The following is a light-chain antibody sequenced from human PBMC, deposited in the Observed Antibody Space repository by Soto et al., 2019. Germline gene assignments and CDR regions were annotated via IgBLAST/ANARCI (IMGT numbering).Light chain of an antibody. CDR2: DVS. V-gene: IGLV2-23*02. CDR3: CSYAGSDNYV. CDR1: SSDVGSYNL. J-gene: IGLJ1*01. Sequence: QSALTQPASVSGSPGQSITISCTGTSSDVGSYNLVSWYQQHPGKAPKLMIYDVSKRPSGVSNRFSGSKSGNTASLTISGLQAEDEADYYCCSYAGSDNYVFGTGTKLTVL.